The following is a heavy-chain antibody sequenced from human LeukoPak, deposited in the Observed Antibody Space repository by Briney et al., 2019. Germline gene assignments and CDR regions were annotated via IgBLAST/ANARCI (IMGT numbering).Heavy chain of an antibody. D-gene: IGHD3-10*01. CDR1: GFTFGAYG. Sequence: GGSLRLSCATTGFTFGAYGMHWVRQAPGKGLEWVAFIQYDGSNRYYADSVKGRFTISRDNSKNTLYLQMNSLRAEDTAVYYCSKALLWFGEAPGVDYWGQGTLVTVSS. CDR3: SKALLWFGEAPGVDY. J-gene: IGHJ4*02. CDR2: IQYDGSNR. V-gene: IGHV3-30*02.